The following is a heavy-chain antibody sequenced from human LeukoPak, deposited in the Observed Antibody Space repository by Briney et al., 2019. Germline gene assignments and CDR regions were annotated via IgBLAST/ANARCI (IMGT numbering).Heavy chain of an antibody. V-gene: IGHV4-59*01. CDR2: IYYTGST. Sequence: SETLSLTCTVSGGSISNYYWSWIRQPPGKGLEWIGYIYYTGSTYYNPSLKSRVTISVDTSENQFSLRLTSVTAADTAVYYCARDGRFLIDPWGQGTLVTVSS. D-gene: IGHD3-3*01. CDR3: ARDGRFLIDP. CDR1: GGSISNYY. J-gene: IGHJ5*02.